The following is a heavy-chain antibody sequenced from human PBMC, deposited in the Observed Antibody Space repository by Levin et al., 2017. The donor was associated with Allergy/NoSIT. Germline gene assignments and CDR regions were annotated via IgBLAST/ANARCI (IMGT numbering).Heavy chain of an antibody. CDR1: GFTFSSYG. J-gene: IGHJ6*02. V-gene: IGHV3-33*01. Sequence: GGSLRLSCAASGFTFSSYGMHWVRQAPGKGLEWVAVIWYDGSNKYYADSVKGRFTISRDNSKNTLYLQMNSLRAEDTAVYYCARDQTHYYYGMDVWGQGTTVTVSS. CDR3: ARDQTHYYYGMDV. CDR2: IWYDGSNK.